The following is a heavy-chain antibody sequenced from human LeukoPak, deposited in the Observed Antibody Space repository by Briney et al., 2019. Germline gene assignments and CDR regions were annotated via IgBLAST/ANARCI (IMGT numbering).Heavy chain of an antibody. Sequence: GGSLRLSCAASGFSFSSSWMSWVRQAPGKGLEGVADIDPAGGGIVYLDDVKGRFTLSRDNAKSSVYLQMSGLRAEDSAAYYCARDPENGALDIWGQGTMVTVSS. D-gene: IGHD1-1*01. CDR2: IDPAGGGI. CDR3: ARDPENGALDI. CDR1: GFSFSSSW. J-gene: IGHJ3*02. V-gene: IGHV3-7*01.